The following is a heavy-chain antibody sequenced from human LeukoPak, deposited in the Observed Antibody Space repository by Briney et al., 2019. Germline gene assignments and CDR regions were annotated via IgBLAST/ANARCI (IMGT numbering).Heavy chain of an antibody. V-gene: IGHV4-59*01. J-gene: IGHJ4*02. D-gene: IGHD6-13*01. CDR3: ARWIAAAGFFDY. CDR2: IYYSGST. CDR1: GGSISSYY. Sequence: SETLSLTCTVSGGSISSYYWSWIRQPPGKGLEWIGYIYYSGSTNYNPSLKSRVTISVDTSKNQFSLKLSSVTAADTAVYYCARWIAAAGFFDYWGQGTLVTVSS.